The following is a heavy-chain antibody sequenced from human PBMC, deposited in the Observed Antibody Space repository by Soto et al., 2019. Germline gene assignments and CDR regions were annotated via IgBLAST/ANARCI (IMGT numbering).Heavy chain of an antibody. J-gene: IGHJ5*02. D-gene: IGHD2-2*01. CDR3: ARLYCSSTNCYDVGWCDP. CDR1: GGTFNSYT. CDR2: IIPIFGTT. V-gene: IGHV1-69*01. Sequence: QVQLVQSGAEVKKPGSSVTVSCKASGGTFNSYTISWVRQAPGQGLEWMGGIIPIFGTTRYAQKFQGRVTSTAGESTTTVYLRLSSLRSGDTAMYFCARLYCSSTNCYDVGWCDPWGQGTLVTVSS.